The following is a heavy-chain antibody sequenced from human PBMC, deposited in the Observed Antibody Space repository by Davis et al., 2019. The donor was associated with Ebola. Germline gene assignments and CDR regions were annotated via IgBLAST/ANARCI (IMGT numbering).Heavy chain of an antibody. CDR3: GRHQEEDGSNPKPVDC. CDR1: GASIRSNYY. CDR2: IHYSGIT. J-gene: IGHJ4*02. V-gene: IGHV4-39*01. Sequence: PSETLSLICSVSGASIRSNYYWAWIRQPPGKGLEWIGAIHYSGITYYNPSLKSRVTISVDSSEGQFSLRVSSVTAADTAVYYCGRHQEEDGSNPKPVDCWGQGTLVVVSS.